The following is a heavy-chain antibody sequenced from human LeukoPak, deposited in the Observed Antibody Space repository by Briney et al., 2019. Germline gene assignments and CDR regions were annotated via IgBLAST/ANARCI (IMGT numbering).Heavy chain of an antibody. V-gene: IGHV3-30*18. D-gene: IGHD1-1*01. CDR1: GFTFSSYG. CDR2: ISYDGGNK. CDR3: AKVSIQTYFDY. Sequence: GRSLRLSCAASGFTFSSYGMHWVRQAPGKGLEWVAVISYDGGNKYYADSVKGRFTISRDNSKNTLYLQMNSLRAEDTAVYCCAKVSIQTYFDYWGQGTLVTVSS. J-gene: IGHJ4*02.